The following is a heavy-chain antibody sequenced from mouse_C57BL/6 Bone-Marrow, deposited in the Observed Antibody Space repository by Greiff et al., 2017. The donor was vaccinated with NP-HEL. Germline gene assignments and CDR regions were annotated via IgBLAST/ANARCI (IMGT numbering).Heavy chain of an antibody. CDR2: ISRGGSYT. CDR1: GFTFSSYG. D-gene: IGHD1-1*01. Sequence: EVQVVESGGDLVKPGGSLKLSCAASGFTFSSYGMSWVRQTPDKRLEWVATISRGGSYTYYPDSVKGRFTISRDNAKNTLYLQMSSLKSEDTAMYYCARDYYGSSAWFAYWGQGTLVTVSA. CDR3: ARDYYGSSAWFAY. V-gene: IGHV5-6*01. J-gene: IGHJ3*01.